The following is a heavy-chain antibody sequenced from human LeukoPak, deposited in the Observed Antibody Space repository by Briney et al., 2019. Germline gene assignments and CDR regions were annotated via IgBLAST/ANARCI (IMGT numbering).Heavy chain of an antibody. CDR3: AKGNSSGWYVHFDY. CDR2: ISGSGGST. D-gene: IGHD6-19*01. V-gene: IGHV3-23*01. J-gene: IGHJ4*02. Sequence: PGGSLRLSCAASGFTVSSNYMSWVRQAPGKGLEWVSAISGSGGSTYYADSVKGRFTISRDNSKNTLYLQMNSLRAEDTAVYYCAKGNSSGWYVHFDYWGQGTLVTVSS. CDR1: GFTVSSNY.